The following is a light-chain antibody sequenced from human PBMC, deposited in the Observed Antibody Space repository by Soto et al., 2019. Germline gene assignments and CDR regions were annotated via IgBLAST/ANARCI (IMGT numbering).Light chain of an antibody. J-gene: IGKJ1*01. V-gene: IGKV3-15*01. CDR2: GAS. CDR1: QSISNN. Sequence: EIVMTQSPATLSVSPGERATLSCRASQSISNNLAWYHQRPGQAPRLLIYGASTRATGIPARFSGSGSGTEFNLTISSLQYEDFAVYYCQQYNNWWTFGQGTRVEIK. CDR3: QQYNNWWT.